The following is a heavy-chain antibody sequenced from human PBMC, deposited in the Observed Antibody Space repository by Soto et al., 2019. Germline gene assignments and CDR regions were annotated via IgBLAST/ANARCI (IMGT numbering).Heavy chain of an antibody. V-gene: IGHV4-30-4*01. D-gene: IGHD3-10*01. Sequence: PSETLSLTCTVSGGSISSGDYYWSWIRQPPGKGLEWIGYIYYSGSTYYNPSLKSRVTISVDTSKNQFSLKLSSVTAADTAVYYCASFSGGSGSYYPRIDYWGQGTLVTVSS. CDR1: GGSISSGDYY. CDR2: IYYSGST. J-gene: IGHJ4*02. CDR3: ASFSGGSGSYYPRIDY.